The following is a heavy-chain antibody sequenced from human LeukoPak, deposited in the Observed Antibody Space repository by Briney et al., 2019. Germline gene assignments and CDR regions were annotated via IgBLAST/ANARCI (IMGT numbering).Heavy chain of an antibody. CDR1: GFTFSSYG. Sequence: GGSLRLSCAASGFTFSSYGMHWVRQAPGKGLEWVAVIWYDGSNKYYADSVKGRFTISRDNSKNTLYLQMNSLRAEDTAVYYCARDRLNRAYCGNDCYSAAFDYWGQGTLVTVSS. V-gene: IGHV3-33*01. CDR3: ARDRLNRAYCGNDCYSAAFDY. D-gene: IGHD2-21*02. J-gene: IGHJ4*02. CDR2: IWYDGSNK.